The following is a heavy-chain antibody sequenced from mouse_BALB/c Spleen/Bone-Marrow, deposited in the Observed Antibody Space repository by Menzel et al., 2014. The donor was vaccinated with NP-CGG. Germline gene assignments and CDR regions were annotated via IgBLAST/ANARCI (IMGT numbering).Heavy chain of an antibody. D-gene: IGHD2-1*01. CDR1: GFNIKDYY. CDR2: IDPENGDT. CDR3: NGNYYAMDY. V-gene: IGHV14-4*02. Sequence: EVHLVESGAELVRPGASVKLSCTASGFNIKDYYMHWVKQRPEQGLEWIGWIDPENGDTEYAPKFQGKATMTADTSSNTAYLQLSSLTSEDTAVYYCNGNYYAMDYWGQGTSVTVSS. J-gene: IGHJ4*01.